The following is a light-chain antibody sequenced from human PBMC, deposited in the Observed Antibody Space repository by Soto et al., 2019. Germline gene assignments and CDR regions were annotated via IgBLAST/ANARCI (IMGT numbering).Light chain of an antibody. CDR3: QQYGSSPYT. Sequence: EIVLTQSPATLSLSPGERATLSCRASQSVNSYLAWYQQKPGQAPRLLIYDASSRATGIPDRFTGSGSGTDFTLTISDLEPEDFAVYYCQQYGSSPYTFGQGTKLEIK. V-gene: IGKV3-20*01. CDR1: QSVNSY. CDR2: DAS. J-gene: IGKJ2*01.